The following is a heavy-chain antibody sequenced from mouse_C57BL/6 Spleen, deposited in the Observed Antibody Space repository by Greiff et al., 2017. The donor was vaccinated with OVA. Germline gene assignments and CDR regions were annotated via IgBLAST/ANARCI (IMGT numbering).Heavy chain of an antibody. V-gene: IGHV10-1*01. CDR1: GFSFNTYA. CDR2: IRSKSNNYAT. J-gene: IGHJ4*01. Sequence: EVKLMESGGGLVQPKGSLKLSCAASGFSFNTYAMNWVRQAPGKGLEWVARIRSKSNNYATYYADSVKDRFTISRDDSESMLYLQMNNLKTEDTAMYYCVRDSNYYAMDYWGQGTSVTVSS. CDR3: VRDSNYYAMDY.